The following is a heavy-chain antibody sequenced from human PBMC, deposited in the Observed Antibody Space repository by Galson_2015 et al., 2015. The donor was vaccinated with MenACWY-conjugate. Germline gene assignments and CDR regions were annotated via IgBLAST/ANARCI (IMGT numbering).Heavy chain of an antibody. CDR3: TTPKPDSWGGLLCHSYMAV. CDR1: AFTFSNAY. CDR2: IKSQTDGGKI. V-gene: IGHV3-15*01. Sequence: SLRLSCAGSAFTFSNAYMSWVRQAPGKGLEWVGRIKSQTDGGKIDYAAPVKGRFTISRDDSKNTLYLQMNSLKIEDTAVYYCTTPKPDSWGGLLCHSYMAVWGKGTTVTVSS. J-gene: IGHJ6*03. D-gene: IGHD2-21*01.